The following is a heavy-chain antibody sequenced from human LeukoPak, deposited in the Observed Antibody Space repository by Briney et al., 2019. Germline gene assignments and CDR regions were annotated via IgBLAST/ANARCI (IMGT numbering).Heavy chain of an antibody. CDR1: GFTVSSNY. CDR3: ASTRFSPTYCYYYMDV. CDR2: IYSGGTT. V-gene: IGHV3-53*01. Sequence: GGSLRLSCAASGFTVSSNYMNWVRQAPGKGLEWVSLIYSGGTTYYADSVKGRFAISRDSSKNTLYLQMNSLRAEDTAVYYCASTRFSPTYCYYYMDVWGKGTTVTVSS. D-gene: IGHD3-3*01. J-gene: IGHJ6*03.